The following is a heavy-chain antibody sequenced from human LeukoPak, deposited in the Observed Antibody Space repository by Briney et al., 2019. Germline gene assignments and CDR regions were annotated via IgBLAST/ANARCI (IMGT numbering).Heavy chain of an antibody. D-gene: IGHD3-22*01. CDR3: ARDKNYDSSGYYRGYFDY. V-gene: IGHV3-21*01. CDR2: ISSSSSYI. CDR1: GFTFSSYS. Sequence: GGSLRLSCAASGFTFSSYSMNWVRQAPGKGLEWVSSISSSSSYIYYADSVKSRFTISRDNAKNSLYLQMNSLRAEDTAVYYCARDKNYDSSGYYRGYFDYWGQGTLVTVSS. J-gene: IGHJ4*02.